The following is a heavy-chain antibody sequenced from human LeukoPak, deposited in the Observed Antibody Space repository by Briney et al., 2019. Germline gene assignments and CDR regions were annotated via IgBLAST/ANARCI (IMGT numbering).Heavy chain of an antibody. J-gene: IGHJ4*02. D-gene: IGHD4-17*01. CDR3: SRRGDYGDYGDY. Sequence: GASVKVSCKASAYTFTGYYMHWVRQAPGQGLEWMGWINPKSGGTNSAQKFQGRVTMTRDTSISTAYMELTRLTSDDTAVYYCSRRGDYGDYGDYWGQGTLVTVSS. CDR2: INPKSGGT. V-gene: IGHV1-2*02. CDR1: AYTFTGYY.